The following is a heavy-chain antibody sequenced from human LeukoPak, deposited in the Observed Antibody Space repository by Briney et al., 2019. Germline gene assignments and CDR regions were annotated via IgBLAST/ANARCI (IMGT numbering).Heavy chain of an antibody. Sequence: ASVKVSCKASGYTFTNFDINWVRQATGQGLEWMGWMNPKTGNTGSAQKLQGRVTITGNTSISTAYMELSSLRSEDTAVYYCATADVAVAGTPDYWGQGTLVTVSS. CDR1: GYTFTNFD. J-gene: IGHJ4*02. CDR3: ATADVAVAGTPDY. D-gene: IGHD6-19*01. CDR2: MNPKTGNT. V-gene: IGHV1-8*01.